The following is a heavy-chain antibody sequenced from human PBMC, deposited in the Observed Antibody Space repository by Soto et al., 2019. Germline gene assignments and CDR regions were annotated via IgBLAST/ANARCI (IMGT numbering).Heavy chain of an antibody. D-gene: IGHD2-21*02. V-gene: IGHV4-34*01. CDR3: AREVTRYLDY. J-gene: IGHJ4*02. Sequence: QVQLQQWGAGLLKPSETLSLTCAVYGGSFSGYYWSWIRQPPGQGLEWIGEINHSGSTNYNPSLKSRVTISVDTSKNQFSLKLSSVTAADTAVYYCAREVTRYLDYWGQGTLVTVSS. CDR1: GGSFSGYY. CDR2: INHSGST.